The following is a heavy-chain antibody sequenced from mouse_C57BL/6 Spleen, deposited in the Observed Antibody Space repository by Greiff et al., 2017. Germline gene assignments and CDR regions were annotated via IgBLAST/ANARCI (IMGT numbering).Heavy chain of an antibody. V-gene: IGHV1-50*01. Sequence: VQLQQPGAELVKPGASVKLSCKASGYTFTSYWMQWVKQRPGQGLEWIGEIDPSDSYTNYNQKFKGKATLTVDTSSSTAYMQLSSLTSEDSAVYYCARKGIYYGYYWGQGTTLTVSS. CDR2: IDPSDSYT. J-gene: IGHJ2*01. CDR3: ARKGIYYGYY. CDR1: GYTFTSYW. D-gene: IGHD1-1*01.